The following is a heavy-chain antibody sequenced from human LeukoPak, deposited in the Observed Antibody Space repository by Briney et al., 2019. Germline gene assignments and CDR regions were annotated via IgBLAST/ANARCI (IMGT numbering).Heavy chain of an antibody. Sequence: ASVKVSCKASGYTFTGYYIHCVRQAPGQGLEWMGRINPNSGGTNYAQKFQGRVTMTRDTSINTAYMELSRPRSDDTAVYYCAIAGGGSDAFDIWGQGTMVTVSS. CDR2: INPNSGGT. CDR3: AIAGGGSDAFDI. CDR1: GYTFTGYY. J-gene: IGHJ3*02. D-gene: IGHD2-15*01. V-gene: IGHV1-2*06.